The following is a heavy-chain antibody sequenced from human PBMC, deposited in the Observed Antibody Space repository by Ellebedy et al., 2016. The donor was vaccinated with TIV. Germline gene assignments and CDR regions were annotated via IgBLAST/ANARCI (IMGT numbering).Heavy chain of an antibody. J-gene: IGHJ3*02. CDR1: GYTFTSYA. Sequence: ASVKVSXXASGYTFTSYAMHWVRQAPGQRLEWMGWINAGNGNTKYSQKFQGRVTMTTDTSTSTAYMELRSLRSDDTAVYYCAGSSSRPERGDAFDIWGQGTMVTVSS. D-gene: IGHD6-13*01. V-gene: IGHV1-3*01. CDR2: INAGNGNT. CDR3: AGSSSRPERGDAFDI.